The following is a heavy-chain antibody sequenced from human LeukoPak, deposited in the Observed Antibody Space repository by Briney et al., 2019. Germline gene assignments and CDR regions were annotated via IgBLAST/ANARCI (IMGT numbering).Heavy chain of an antibody. CDR3: AKTQYSGSPWAFHYYGMDV. CDR2: ISGSGGST. J-gene: IGHJ6*02. CDR1: GFTFSSYA. D-gene: IGHD1-26*01. V-gene: IGHV3-23*01. Sequence: GGSLRLSCAASGFTFSSYAMSWVRQAPGKGLEWVSAISGSGGSTYYADSVKGRFTISRDNSKNTLYLQMNSLRAEDTAVYYCAKTQYSGSPWAFHYYGMDVWGQGTTVTVSS.